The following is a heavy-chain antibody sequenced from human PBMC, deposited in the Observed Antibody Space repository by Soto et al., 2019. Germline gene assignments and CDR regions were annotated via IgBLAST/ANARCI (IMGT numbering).Heavy chain of an antibody. V-gene: IGHV3-73*01. J-gene: IGHJ4*02. CDR2: IRSNANNYAT. CDR3: TIYIAVSGTGFDY. D-gene: IGHD6-13*01. Sequence: SLRLSCAASGFTFSGSTIHWVRQASGKGLEWVGRIRSNANNYATAYAASVKGRFTISRDDSKNTAFLQLNSLKIEDTAVYYCTIYIAVSGTGFDYWGQGTLVTVSS. CDR1: GFTFSGST.